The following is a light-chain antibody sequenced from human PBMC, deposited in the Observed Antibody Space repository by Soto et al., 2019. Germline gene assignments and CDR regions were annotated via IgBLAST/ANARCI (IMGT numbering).Light chain of an antibody. Sequence: QSALTQPRSVSGSPGQSVNISCTGTSRDVGAYKYVSWYQQHPGKAPKFMIYDVSKRPSGVPDRFSGSKSGYTASLTISGRQADDEADYYCCSYAGTSNFVVFGGGTTVTVL. CDR3: CSYAGTSNFVV. V-gene: IGLV2-11*01. CDR2: DVS. J-gene: IGLJ2*01. CDR1: SRDVGAYKY.